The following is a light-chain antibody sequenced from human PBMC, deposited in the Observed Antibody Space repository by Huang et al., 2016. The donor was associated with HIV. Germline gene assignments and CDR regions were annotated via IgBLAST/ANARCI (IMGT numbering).Light chain of an antibody. V-gene: IGKV1-39*01. Sequence: DIQMTQSPSSLSASVGDRVNITCRAGQSISNYLSWYQQRPGKAPKLLVYGASRLPSGVPSRFSGSGTGTDFTLTISSLQPDDFATYYCQQNYGSPFTFGGGTKVDIK. CDR3: QQNYGSPFT. CDR1: QSISNY. CDR2: GAS. J-gene: IGKJ4*01.